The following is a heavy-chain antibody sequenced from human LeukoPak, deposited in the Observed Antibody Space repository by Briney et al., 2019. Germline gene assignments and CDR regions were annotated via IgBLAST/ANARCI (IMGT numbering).Heavy chain of an antibody. CDR1: GYTFTSYG. D-gene: IGHD2-2*02. CDR3: ARGPGVGDTYYFDY. V-gene: IGHV7-4-1*02. J-gene: IGHJ4*02. CDR2: INTNTGNP. Sequence: GASVKVSCKASGYTFTSYGISWVRQAPGQGLEWMGWINTNTGNPTYAQGFTGRFVFSLDTSVSTAYLQISSLKAEDTAVYYCARGPGVGDTYYFDYWGQGTLVTVSS.